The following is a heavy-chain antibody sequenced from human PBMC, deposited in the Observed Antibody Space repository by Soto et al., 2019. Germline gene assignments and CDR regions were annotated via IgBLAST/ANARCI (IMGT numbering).Heavy chain of an antibody. D-gene: IGHD2-21*01. Sequence: PGESLRLSCATSGFPCSDYYMSWILQAPGKGLEWLSHISPKSTYRNYADSVKGRFTISRDNTKSSLFLQMNSLGVEDTAVYYCARGGGGGLFEHWGQGVLVTVSS. CDR2: ISPKSTYR. V-gene: IGHV3-11*06. CDR3: ARGGGGGLFEH. CDR1: GFPCSDYY. J-gene: IGHJ4*02.